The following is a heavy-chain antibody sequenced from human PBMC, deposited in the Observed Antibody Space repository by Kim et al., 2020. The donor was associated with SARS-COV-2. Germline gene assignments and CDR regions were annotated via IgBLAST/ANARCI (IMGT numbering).Heavy chain of an antibody. Sequence: ASVKVSCKASGYSFTRYAMNWVRQAPGQGLEWMGWINTNTGNPTYAQRFTGRFVFSLDTSVSTAYLQISSLKAEDTAVYYCVRGPGGGDPKRPLDVWGQGSTVTVSS. D-gene: IGHD2-21*01. V-gene: IGHV7-4-1*02. J-gene: IGHJ6*02. CDR3: VRGPGGGDPKRPLDV. CDR1: GYSFTRYA. CDR2: INTNTGNP.